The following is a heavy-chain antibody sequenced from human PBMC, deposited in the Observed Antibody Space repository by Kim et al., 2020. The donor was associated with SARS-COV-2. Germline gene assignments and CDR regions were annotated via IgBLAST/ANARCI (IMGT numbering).Heavy chain of an antibody. V-gene: IGHV4-34*01. Sequence: SETLSLTCAVYGGSFSGYYWSWIRQPPGKGLEWIGEINHSGSTNYNPSLKSRVTISVDTSKNQFSLKLSSVTAADTAVYYCARGQIGGYYYYYMDVWGKGTTVTVSS. CDR2: INHSGST. J-gene: IGHJ6*03. CDR1: GGSFSGYY. D-gene: IGHD2-15*01. CDR3: ARGQIGGYYYYYMDV.